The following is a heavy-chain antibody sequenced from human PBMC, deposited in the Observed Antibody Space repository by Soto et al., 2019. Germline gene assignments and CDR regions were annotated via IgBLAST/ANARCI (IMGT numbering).Heavy chain of an antibody. CDR1: GFKFSAYA. J-gene: IGHJ4*02. CDR2: ISTSGNTT. Sequence: GGSLRLSCDASGFKFSAYAMTWLRQSPGQGLQWVSSISTSGNTTFYADSVKGRFTISRDNSRNTLYLQMRSLRAEDTARYFCAKSPQRVFAYFDIWGQGSLVTVSS. CDR3: AKSPQRVFAYFDI. D-gene: IGHD3-3*01. V-gene: IGHV3-23*01.